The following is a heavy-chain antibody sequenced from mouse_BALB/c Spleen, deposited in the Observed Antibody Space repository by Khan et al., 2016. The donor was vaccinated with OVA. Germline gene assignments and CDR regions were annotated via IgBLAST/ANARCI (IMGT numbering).Heavy chain of an antibody. CDR1: GFTFSDYG. Sequence: EVELVESGGGLVQPGGSRKLSCAASGFTFSDYGMAWVRQAPGKGPEWVAFISTLAYSIYYADTVMGRFTISRENAKNTLYLEMSSLMSEDTAMYYCVRGLRLFAYWGQGTLVTVSA. V-gene: IGHV5-15*02. CDR2: ISTLAYSI. D-gene: IGHD1-2*01. CDR3: VRGLRLFAY. J-gene: IGHJ3*01.